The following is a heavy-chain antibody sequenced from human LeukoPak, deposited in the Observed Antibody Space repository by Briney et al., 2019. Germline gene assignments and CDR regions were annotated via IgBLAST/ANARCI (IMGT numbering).Heavy chain of an antibody. CDR2: IGSGT. CDR3: AKVLAYYFDY. J-gene: IGHJ4*02. CDR1: GFTFSSYA. V-gene: IGHV3-23*01. Sequence: GGSLRLSCGASGFTFSSYAMSWVRQAPGKGLEWVSAIGSGTYYADSVKGRFTISRDNSKNTLYLQMNSLRAEDTAVYYCAKVLAYYFDYWGQGTLVTASS.